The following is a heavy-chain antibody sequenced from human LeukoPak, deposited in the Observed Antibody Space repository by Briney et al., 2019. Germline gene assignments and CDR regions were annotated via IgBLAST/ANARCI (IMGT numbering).Heavy chain of an antibody. CDR1: GGSINSNSYY. Sequence: SETLPLTCTVSGGSINSNSYYWGWIRQPPGKGLEWIGSIYYSGSTYYNPSLKSRVTISVDTSKNQFSLKLSSVTAADTAVYYCARNRYYYGSGSYGVPNWFDPWGQGTLVTVSS. CDR3: ARNRYYYGSGSYGVPNWFDP. V-gene: IGHV4-39*01. CDR2: IYYSGST. D-gene: IGHD3-10*01. J-gene: IGHJ5*02.